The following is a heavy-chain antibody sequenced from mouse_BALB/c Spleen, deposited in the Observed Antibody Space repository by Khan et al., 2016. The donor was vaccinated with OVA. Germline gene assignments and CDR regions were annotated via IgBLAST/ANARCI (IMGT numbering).Heavy chain of an antibody. Sequence: VQLQESGPELVKPGASVKISCKASGYSFTGYFMNWVMQSHGKSLEWIGRINPHIGETFYNQKFKDKATLTVDESSSTAHMELRSLASEDSAGDYCERIYRRDFDYWGQGTRLTVSS. D-gene: IGHD2-1*01. CDR2: INPHIGET. CDR1: GYSFTGYF. CDR3: ERIYRRDFDY. V-gene: IGHV1-20*02. J-gene: IGHJ2*03.